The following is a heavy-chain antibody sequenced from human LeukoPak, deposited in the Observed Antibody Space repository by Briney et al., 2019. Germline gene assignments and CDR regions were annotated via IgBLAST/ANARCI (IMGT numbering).Heavy chain of an antibody. CDR1: GYTLTELS. Sequence: ASVKVSCKVSGYTLTELSIYWVRQAPGKGLEWMRGFDPEDGETIYGQKFQGRVTMTEDTSTDTAYMELSSLRSEDTAVYYCVRKWVRGVISTDYWGQGTLVTVSS. V-gene: IGHV1-24*01. D-gene: IGHD3-10*01. J-gene: IGHJ4*02. CDR3: VRKWVRGVISTDY. CDR2: FDPEDGET.